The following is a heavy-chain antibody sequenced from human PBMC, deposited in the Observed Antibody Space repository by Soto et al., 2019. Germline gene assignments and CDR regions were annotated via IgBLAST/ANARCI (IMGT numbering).Heavy chain of an antibody. CDR1: GESFNSYYY. Sequence: PSETLSLTCSVYGESFNSYYYWTWIRQPPGKGLEWIGEIFHGGGTNYNPSLKSRVLVSEDTSKSQFSLRLNSVTAADTAVYYCARGGWSTRFEYWGQGSLVTVSS. J-gene: IGHJ4*02. CDR2: IFHGGGT. CDR3: ARGGWSTRFEY. D-gene: IGHD1-1*01. V-gene: IGHV4-34*01.